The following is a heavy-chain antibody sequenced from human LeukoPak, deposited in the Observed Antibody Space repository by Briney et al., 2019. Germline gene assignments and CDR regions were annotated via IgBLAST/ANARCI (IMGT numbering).Heavy chain of an antibody. J-gene: IGHJ4*02. CDR1: GYSFTSYW. V-gene: IGHV5-10-1*01. D-gene: IGHD2-2*01. CDR2: IDPSDSYT. CDR3: ARSRDCSSTSCGNIVDY. Sequence: GESLRISCKGSGYSFTSYWISWVRQMPGKGLEWMGRIDPSDSYTNYSPSFQGHVTISADKSISTAYLQWSSLKASDTAMYYCARSRDCSSTSCGNIVDYWGQGTLVTVSS.